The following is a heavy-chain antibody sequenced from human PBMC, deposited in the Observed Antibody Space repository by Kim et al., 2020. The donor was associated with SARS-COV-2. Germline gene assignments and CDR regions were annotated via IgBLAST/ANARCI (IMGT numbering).Heavy chain of an antibody. J-gene: IGHJ3*02. CDR3: ARDLNEGRYWGEPNDAFD. CDR1: GGSISSYY. D-gene: IGHD2-15*01. Sequence: SETLSLTCTVSGGSISSYYWSWIRQPPGKGLEWIGYIYYSGSTNYNPSLKSRVTISVDTSKNQFSLKLSSVTAADTAVYYCARDLNEGRYWGEPNDAFD. CDR2: IYYSGST. V-gene: IGHV4-59*01.